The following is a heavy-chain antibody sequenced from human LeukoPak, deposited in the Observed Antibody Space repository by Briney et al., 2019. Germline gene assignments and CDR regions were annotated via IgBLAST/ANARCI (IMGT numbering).Heavy chain of an antibody. CDR3: AREPDA. Sequence: SETLSLTCTVSGDSISGSNYHWGWIRQPPGKGLEWLGTVNHTGRAFYNPSLRGRTTVSVDTSKNQFSLKLTSVTAADTAVYYCAREPDAWGQGTLVTVSS. CDR1: GDSISGSNYH. V-gene: IGHV4-39*07. J-gene: IGHJ5*02. CDR2: VNHTGRA.